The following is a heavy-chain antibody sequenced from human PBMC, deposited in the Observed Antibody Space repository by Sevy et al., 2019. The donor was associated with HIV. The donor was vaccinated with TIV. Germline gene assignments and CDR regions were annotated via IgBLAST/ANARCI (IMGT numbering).Heavy chain of an antibody. V-gene: IGHV3-15*05. CDR2: IKSKTAGGTT. CDR3: TTKKDFWSGYFYFDY. Sequence: WGSLRLSCAASGFTFNNAWMSWVRQAPGKGLEWVGRIKSKTAGGTTDYDAPIKGRFTISRDDSKNTLYLQMNSLKTADTAVYYCTTKKDFWSGYFYFDYWGQGTLVTVSS. J-gene: IGHJ4*02. CDR1: GFTFNNAW. D-gene: IGHD3-3*01.